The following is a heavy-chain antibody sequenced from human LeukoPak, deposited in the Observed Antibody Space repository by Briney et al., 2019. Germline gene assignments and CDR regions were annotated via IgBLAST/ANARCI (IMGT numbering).Heavy chain of an antibody. CDR3: ARERDNYFDY. Sequence: GGSLRLSCAASGFTFDDYGMSWARHAPGKGLEWVSGINWNGGSTGYADSVKGRFTISRDNAKNSLYPQMNSLRAEDTALYYCARERDNYFDYWGQGTLVTVSS. V-gene: IGHV3-20*04. J-gene: IGHJ4*02. CDR1: GFTFDDYG. D-gene: IGHD2-15*01. CDR2: INWNGGST.